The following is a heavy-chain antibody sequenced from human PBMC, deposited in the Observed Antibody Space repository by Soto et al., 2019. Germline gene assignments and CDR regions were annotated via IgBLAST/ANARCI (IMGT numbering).Heavy chain of an antibody. J-gene: IGHJ6*02. CDR2: ISSSSSTI. V-gene: IGHV3-48*02. Sequence: VGFNRHSYTASGVTCGGYSMNWVRQDPGKGLEWVSYISSSSSTIYYADSVKGRFTISRDNAKNSLYLQMNSLRDEDTAVYYCASQVDYSRVGYGMDVWAKGPRSPSP. CDR1: GVTCGGYS. CDR3: ASQVDYSRVGYGMDV. D-gene: IGHD5-12*01.